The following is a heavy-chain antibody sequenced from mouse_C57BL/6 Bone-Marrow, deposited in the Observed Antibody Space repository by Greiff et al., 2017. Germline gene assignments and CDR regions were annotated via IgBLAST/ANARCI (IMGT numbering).Heavy chain of an antibody. CDR2: SRNKANAYTT. Sequence: EVKLVESGGGLVQSGRSLRLSCATSGFTFSDFYMEWVRQAPGKGLEWIAASRNKANAYTTEYSASVKGRFIVSRDTSQSILYLQMNALRAEDTAIYYCARARYYGNLFDYWGQGTTLTVSS. CDR3: ARARYYGNLFDY. J-gene: IGHJ2*01. V-gene: IGHV7-1*01. CDR1: GFTFSDFY. D-gene: IGHD1-1*01.